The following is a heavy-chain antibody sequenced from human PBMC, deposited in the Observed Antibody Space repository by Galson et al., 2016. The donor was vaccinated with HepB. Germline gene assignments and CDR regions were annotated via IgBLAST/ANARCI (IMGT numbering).Heavy chain of an antibody. Sequence: SVKVSCKASGYTFTSYGISWVRQAPGQGLEWTGWISAYNGKTDYAQKLQGRVTMTTDTFTRTAYMELRSLRSDDTAVYYCARDQYDLYGSGSYPRGMVVWGKGTTVTVSS. CDR1: GYTFTSYG. J-gene: IGHJ6*04. CDR3: ARDQYDLYGSGSYPRGMVV. V-gene: IGHV1-18*01. D-gene: IGHD3-10*01. CDR2: ISAYNGKT.